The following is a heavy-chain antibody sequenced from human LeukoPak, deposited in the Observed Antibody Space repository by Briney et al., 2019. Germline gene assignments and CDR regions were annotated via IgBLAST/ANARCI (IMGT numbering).Heavy chain of an antibody. V-gene: IGHV3-23*01. D-gene: IGHD6-19*01. CDR3: AKSEAVAGTSPWFDP. CDR2: ISGSGGST. Sequence: GGSLRLSCAASGFTFSSYTMSWVRQAPGKGLEWVSAISGSGGSTYYADSVKGRFTISRDNSKNTLYQQMNSLRAEDTAVYYCAKSEAVAGTSPWFDPWGQGTLVTVSS. CDR1: GFTFSSYT. J-gene: IGHJ5*02.